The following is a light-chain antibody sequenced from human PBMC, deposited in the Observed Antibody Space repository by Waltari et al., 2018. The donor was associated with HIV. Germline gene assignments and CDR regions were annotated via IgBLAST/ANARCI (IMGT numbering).Light chain of an antibody. Sequence: GSPGQSITISCTGTSSDVGDYNYVSWFQQHPGKAPKVVIFEVNNRPSGVSNRFSGSKSGNTASLTISGLQAEDEADYYCSSYTNSNTYVFGGGTKLTVL. CDR1: SSDVGDYNY. V-gene: IGLV2-14*01. J-gene: IGLJ3*02. CDR2: EVN. CDR3: SSYTNSNTYV.